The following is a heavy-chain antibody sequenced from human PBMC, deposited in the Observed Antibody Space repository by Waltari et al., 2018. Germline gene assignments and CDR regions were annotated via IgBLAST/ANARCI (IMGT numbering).Heavy chain of an antibody. D-gene: IGHD3-10*02. CDR2: IYHSGST. J-gene: IGHJ6*02. CDR1: GGPISRRNW. V-gene: IGHV4-4*02. CDR3: ASVLAGEDYYYYGMDV. Sequence: QGPLQESGSGLVKPAGTLYVTCAVFGGPISRRNWSCWVRETPGKGLWWIVEIYHSGSTNYNPSLKSRVTISVDKSKNQFSLMLSSVTAADTAVYYCASVLAGEDYYYYGMDVWGQGTTVTVSS.